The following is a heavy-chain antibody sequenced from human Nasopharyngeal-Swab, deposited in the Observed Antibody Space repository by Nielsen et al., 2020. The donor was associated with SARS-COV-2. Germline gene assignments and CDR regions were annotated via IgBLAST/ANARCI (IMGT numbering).Heavy chain of an antibody. D-gene: IGHD3-22*01. CDR1: GFTFSDYW. J-gene: IGHJ4*02. CDR2: IKQDGTLK. CDR3: ARAPKRGSSGYQVVY. Sequence: GESLKISCGGSGFTFSDYWMSWVRQSPEKGLEWVANIKQDGTLKSYVDSVKGRFIISRDNAKNSLDLQMNSLRVEDTAVYYCARAPKRGSSGYQVVYWGQGTLVTVSS. V-gene: IGHV3-7*03.